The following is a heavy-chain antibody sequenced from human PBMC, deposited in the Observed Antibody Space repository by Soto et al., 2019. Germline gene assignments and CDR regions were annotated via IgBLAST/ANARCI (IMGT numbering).Heavy chain of an antibody. D-gene: IGHD6-6*01. J-gene: IGHJ4*02. CDR1: SGSFSGYY. CDR2: ISQSGNT. Sequence: SETLSLTCSIYSGSFSGYYWSWIRQPPGKGLEWIGEISQSGNTNYSPSLKSRVSISIDTSKKQFSLNLASVSAADTAVYHCARAPKVSGSSQTRPDFWGQGTLVPVSS. V-gene: IGHV4-34*01. CDR3: ARAPKVSGSSQTRPDF.